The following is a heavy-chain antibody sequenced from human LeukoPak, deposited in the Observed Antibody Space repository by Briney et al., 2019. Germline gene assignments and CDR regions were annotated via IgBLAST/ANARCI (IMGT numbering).Heavy chain of an antibody. D-gene: IGHD2-2*01. CDR3: ARDTANCSSTSCYRSFDY. CDR2: ISAYNGNT. Sequence: PGGSLRLSCTASGFTFSNYAMSWVRQAPGQGLEWMGWISAYNGNTNYAQKLQGRVTMTTDTSTSTAYMELRSLRSDDTAVYYCARDTANCSSTSCYRSFDYWGQGTLVTVSS. V-gene: IGHV1-18*01. CDR1: GFTFSNYA. J-gene: IGHJ4*02.